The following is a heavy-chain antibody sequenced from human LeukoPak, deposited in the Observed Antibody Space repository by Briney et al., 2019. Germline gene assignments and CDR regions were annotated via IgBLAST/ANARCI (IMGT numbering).Heavy chain of an antibody. Sequence: ESLKISCKGSGYSFTSYWIGWVRQMPGKGLEWMGIIYPGDSDTRYSPPFQGQVTIPADKSISTAYLQWSSLKASDTAMYYCALLYCGGGCSAHDAFDIWGQGTMVTVSS. J-gene: IGHJ3*02. V-gene: IGHV5-51*01. CDR3: ALLYCGGGCSAHDAFDI. D-gene: IGHD2-21*02. CDR2: IYPGDSDT. CDR1: GYSFTSYW.